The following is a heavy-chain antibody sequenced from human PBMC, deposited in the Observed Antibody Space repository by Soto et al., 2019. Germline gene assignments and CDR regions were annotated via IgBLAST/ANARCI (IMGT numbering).Heavy chain of an antibody. CDR2: VTDSGGTT. J-gene: IGHJ4*02. CDR1: GFTFRNYV. Sequence: EVQLLESGGGLVQPGGSLRLSCAASGFTFRNYVMSWVRQAPGMGLEWVSSVTDSGGTTYYADSVKGRFTISRDNSKNTLFLQMNSLRAEGTAVYYCAKETGPEDYWGQGTLVTVSS. V-gene: IGHV3-23*01. CDR3: AKETGPEDY.